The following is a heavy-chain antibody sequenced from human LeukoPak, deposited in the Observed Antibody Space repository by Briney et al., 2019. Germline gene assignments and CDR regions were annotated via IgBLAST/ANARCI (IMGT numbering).Heavy chain of an antibody. J-gene: IGHJ4*02. CDR1: GFTFSNYG. Sequence: GGSLRLSCAASGFTFSNYGIHWVRQAPGKGLEWVALIWYDGSNKFYADSVKGRFTISRDNSKNTLYLQMNSLRAEDTAAYYCARWRAGIAVAVDYWGQGTLVTVSS. D-gene: IGHD6-19*01. CDR3: ARWRAGIAVAVDY. CDR2: IWYDGSNK. V-gene: IGHV3-33*01.